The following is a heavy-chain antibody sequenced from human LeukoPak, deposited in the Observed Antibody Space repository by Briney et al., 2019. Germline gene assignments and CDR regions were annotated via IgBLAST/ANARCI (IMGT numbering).Heavy chain of an antibody. J-gene: IGHJ4*02. CDR1: GFTFDDYA. CDR2: ISWKSGSI. CDR3: AKGTEYSSSSWPDY. Sequence: GGSLRLSCAAPGFTFDDYAMHWVRQAPGKGLEWVSGISWKSGSIGYADSVKGRFTISRDNAKNSLYLQMNSLRAEDMALYYCAKGTEYSSSSWPDYWGQGTLVTVSS. V-gene: IGHV3-9*03. D-gene: IGHD6-6*01.